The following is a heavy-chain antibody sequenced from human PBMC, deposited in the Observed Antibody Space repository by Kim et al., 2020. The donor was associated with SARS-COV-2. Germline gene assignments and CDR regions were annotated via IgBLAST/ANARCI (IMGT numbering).Heavy chain of an antibody. CDR1: GFTFDDYA. CDR3: AKAYPLGATTYYYYYGMDV. D-gene: IGHD1-26*01. Sequence: GGSLRLSCAASGFTFDDYAMHWVRQAPGKGLEWVSLISGDGGSTYYADSVKGRFTISRDNSKNSLYLQMNSLRTEDTALYYCAKAYPLGATTYYYYYGMDVWGQGTTVTVSS. CDR2: ISGDGGST. V-gene: IGHV3-43*02. J-gene: IGHJ6*02.